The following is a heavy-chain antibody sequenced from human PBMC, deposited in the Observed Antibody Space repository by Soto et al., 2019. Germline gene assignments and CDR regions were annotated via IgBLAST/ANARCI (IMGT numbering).Heavy chain of an antibody. D-gene: IGHD3-3*01. CDR1: GGTFGSYA. V-gene: IGHV1-69*01. CDR3: ARAREYYDFWSGKNYYGMDV. Sequence: QVQLVQSGAEVKKPGSSVKVSCKASGGTFGSYAISWVRQAPGQGLEWMGGIIPIFGTANYAQKFQGRVTITADESTSTAYMELSSLRSEDTAVYYCARAREYYDFWSGKNYYGMDVWGQGTTVTVSS. CDR2: IIPIFGTA. J-gene: IGHJ6*02.